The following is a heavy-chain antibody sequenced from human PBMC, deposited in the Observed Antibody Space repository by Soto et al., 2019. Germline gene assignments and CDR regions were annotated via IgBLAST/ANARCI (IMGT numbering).Heavy chain of an antibody. Sequence: GGSLRRSCAASGFTLSYHYMSWIRQAPGKGLEWIGYSSNSGSFTRYADSVKGRFSISRDNAKSSLYLQISSLRGDDTATYYCVKSGDNYNLLDYWGQGTPVTAPQ. CDR1: GFTLSYHY. D-gene: IGHD1-1*01. CDR2: SSNSGSFT. CDR3: VKSGDNYNLLDY. J-gene: IGHJ4*02. V-gene: IGHV3-11*06.